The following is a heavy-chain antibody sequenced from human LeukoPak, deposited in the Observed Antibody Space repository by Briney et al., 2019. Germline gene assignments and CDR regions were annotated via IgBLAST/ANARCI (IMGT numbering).Heavy chain of an antibody. V-gene: IGHV3-21*01. D-gene: IGHD6-13*01. CDR3: ARDWGSSWYPWANYYGMDV. CDR1: GFTFSSYS. J-gene: IGHJ6*02. CDR2: ISSSSSYI. Sequence: GGSLRLSCAASGFTFSSYSMNWVRQAPGKGLEWVSSISSSSSYIYYADSVKGRFTISRDNAKNSLYLQMNSLRAEDTAVYYCARDWGSSWYPWANYYGMDVWGQGTTVTVSS.